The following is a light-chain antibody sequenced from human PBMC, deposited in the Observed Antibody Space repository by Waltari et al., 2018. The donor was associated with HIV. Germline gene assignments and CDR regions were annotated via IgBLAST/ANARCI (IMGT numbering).Light chain of an antibody. V-gene: IGLV2-14*01. CDR1: SSDVGGYNY. Sequence: QSALTQPASVSGSPGQSITIPCTRTSSDVGGYNYVSWYQQHPGKAPKLMIYEVTNWPAGVSNRFSGSKSGNTASLTISGLQIEDEADYYCSSYTSSSTLVFGGGTKLTVL. CDR3: SSYTSSSTLV. J-gene: IGLJ2*01. CDR2: EVT.